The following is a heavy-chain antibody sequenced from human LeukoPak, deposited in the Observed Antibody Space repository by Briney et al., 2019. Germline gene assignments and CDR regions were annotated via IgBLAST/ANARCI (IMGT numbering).Heavy chain of an antibody. Sequence: PGGSLRLSCAASGFTFSSYWMHWVRQAPGKGLEWVSSISSSSSYIYYADSVKGRFTISRDNAKNSLYLQMNSLRAEDTAVYYCARDTVPATHPFTKYGMDVWGQGTTVTVSS. CDR2: ISSSSSYI. CDR3: ARDTVPATHPFTKYGMDV. J-gene: IGHJ6*02. D-gene: IGHD2-2*01. V-gene: IGHV3-21*01. CDR1: GFTFSSYW.